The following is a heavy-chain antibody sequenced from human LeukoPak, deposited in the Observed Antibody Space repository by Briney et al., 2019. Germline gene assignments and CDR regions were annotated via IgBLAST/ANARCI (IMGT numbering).Heavy chain of an antibody. J-gene: IGHJ4*02. D-gene: IGHD2-2*02. CDR3: ARGGLYTSSDY. CDR1: GYSISSGYY. Sequence: SETLSLTCTVSGYSISSGYYWGWIRPPPGKGLEWIGSIYHSGSTYYNPSLKSRVTISVDTSKNQFSLKLSSVTAADTAVYYCARGGLYTSSDYWGQGTLVTVSS. CDR2: IYHSGST. V-gene: IGHV4-38-2*02.